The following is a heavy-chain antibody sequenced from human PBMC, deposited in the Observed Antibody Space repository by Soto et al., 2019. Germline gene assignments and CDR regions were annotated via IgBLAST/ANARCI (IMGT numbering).Heavy chain of an antibody. V-gene: IGHV1-18*01. CDR2: ITTYNGNT. CDR1: GYTFTSFG. Sequence: GASVKVSCKASGYTFTSFGFSWVRQAPGQGLEWMGWITTYNGNTKYAQKFQGRVTMTTDTATSTAYMELRSLRSDDTAVYYCARGFSTTWETYYYYYGMDIWGQGTTVTVSS. J-gene: IGHJ6*02. D-gene: IGHD2-2*01. CDR3: ARGFSTTWETYYYYYGMDI.